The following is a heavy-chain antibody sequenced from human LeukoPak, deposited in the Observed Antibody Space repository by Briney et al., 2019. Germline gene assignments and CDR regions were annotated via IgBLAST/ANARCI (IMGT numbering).Heavy chain of an antibody. J-gene: IGHJ2*01. CDR2: IYHSGST. CDR1: GYSTSSGYY. CDR3: ARPVTVVTPDWYFDL. V-gene: IGHV4-38-2*01. Sequence: PETLSLTCAVSGYSTSSGYYWGWIRQPPGKGLEWIGSIYHSGSTYYNPSLKSRVTISVDTSKNQFSLKLSSVTAADTAVYYCARPVTVVTPDWYFDLWGRGTLVTVSS. D-gene: IGHD4-23*01.